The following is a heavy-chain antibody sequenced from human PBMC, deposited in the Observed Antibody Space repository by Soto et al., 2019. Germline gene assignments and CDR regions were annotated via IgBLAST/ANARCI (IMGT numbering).Heavy chain of an antibody. CDR1: GGTFSNYS. CDR2: VVPILETT. J-gene: IGHJ6*04. CDR3: AKDGGRDGHSWPILYYGMDV. D-gene: IGHD2-8*01. Sequence: QVQLVQSGAEVKKPGSSVIVSCKASGGTFSNYSISRLRQAPGQGPEWMGGVVPILETTIYAQKFLGRVTITADESTTTVFMELKRLTSQHTAVYFCAKDGGRDGHSWPILYYGMDVWGSGTTVTVSS. V-gene: IGHV1-69*01.